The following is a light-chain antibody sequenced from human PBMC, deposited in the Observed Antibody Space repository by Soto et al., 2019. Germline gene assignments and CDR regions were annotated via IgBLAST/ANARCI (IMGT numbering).Light chain of an antibody. CDR2: WAS. CDR1: RSVLYPSNTKNY. V-gene: IGKV4-1*01. CDR3: QQFYSTPYT. J-gene: IGKJ2*01. Sequence: IVMTQSPDSLAVSLGERATINCRSSRSVLYPSNTKNYLAWYQQRPGQPPKLLIYWASTRESGVPDRFSGSGSGTDFTLTISSLQAEDVAVYYCQQFYSTPYTFGQGTKLEIK.